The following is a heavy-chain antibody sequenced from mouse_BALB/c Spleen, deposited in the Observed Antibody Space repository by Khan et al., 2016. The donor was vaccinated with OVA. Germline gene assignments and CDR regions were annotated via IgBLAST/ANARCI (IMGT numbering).Heavy chain of an antibody. V-gene: IGHV2-6-1*01. CDR1: GFSLTNYG. Sequence: QVQLKESAPGLVAPSQSLSITCTISGFSLTNYGVHWVRQPPGKGLEWLVVIWSDGSTTYNSALKSRLTISKDNSESQVFLNMNSLQTDDTAMYFGARQPYYLYNIRDYGGQGTTVTVSS. CDR3: ARQPYYLYNIRDY. CDR2: IWSDGST. D-gene: IGHD2-10*01. J-gene: IGHJ4*01.